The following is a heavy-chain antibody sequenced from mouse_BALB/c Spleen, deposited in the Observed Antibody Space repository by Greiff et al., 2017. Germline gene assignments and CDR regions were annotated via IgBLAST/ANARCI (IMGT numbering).Heavy chain of an antibody. CDR1: GFTFSSYT. V-gene: IGHV5-12-2*01. CDR3: ARHRDDGYYDAMDY. Sequence: EVNLVESGGGLVQPGGSLKLSCAASGFTFSSYTMSWVRQTPEKRLEWVAYISNGGGSTYYPDTVKGRFTISRDNAKNTLYLQMSSLKSEDTAMYYCARHRDDGYYDAMDYWGQGTSVTVSS. D-gene: IGHD2-3*01. J-gene: IGHJ4*01. CDR2: ISNGGGST.